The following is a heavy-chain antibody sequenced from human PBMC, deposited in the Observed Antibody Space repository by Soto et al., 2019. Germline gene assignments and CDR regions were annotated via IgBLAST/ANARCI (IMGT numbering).Heavy chain of an antibody. Sequence: EVQLVESGGGLVQPGGSRRLSWAASGFTVSNNYINWGLQAPGKGLEGVSIIYGGGSTYYADSVKGRSTISRDNSKNTLYLQMTSLRAEDTAVYYCVRSRFVELGVTLVDYWGQVTLVTVSS. CDR2: IYGGGST. J-gene: IGHJ4*02. V-gene: IGHV3-66*01. CDR3: VRSRFVELGVTLVDY. D-gene: IGHD3-16*01. CDR1: GFTVSNNY.